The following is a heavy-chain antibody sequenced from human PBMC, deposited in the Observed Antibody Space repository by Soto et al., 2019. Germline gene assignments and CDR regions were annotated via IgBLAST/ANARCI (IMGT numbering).Heavy chain of an antibody. J-gene: IGHJ4*02. CDR3: AKRDQQC. D-gene: IGHD6-19*01. Sequence: EAQLLESGGDLVQSGGSLRLSCAASGFTFSIYGMTWVRQAPGKRLEWVSAISGSGGSTYYADSVKGRFTISRDNSNNTLYLQMNSLRVEDTAVYYCAKRDQQCWGQGTLVTVSA. V-gene: IGHV3-23*01. CDR2: ISGSGGST. CDR1: GFTFSIYG.